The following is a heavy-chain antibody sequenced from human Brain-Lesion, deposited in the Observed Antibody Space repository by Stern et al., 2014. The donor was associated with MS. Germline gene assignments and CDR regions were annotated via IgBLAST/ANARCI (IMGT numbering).Heavy chain of an antibody. CDR2: IYYSGNT. CDR3: AGEEDIRYCSGGSCTGNWFDP. CDR1: GGSVSSTSYA. J-gene: IGHJ5*02. Sequence: QLVESGPGLVKPSETLSLTCTVAGGSVSSTSYAWAWIRQPPGKGLEWIGTIYYSGNTYYSPSLKSRLTISLDTSKNQSPRQLRSVTAADTAVYYCAGEEDIRYCSGGSCTGNWFDPWGQGTLVTVSS. D-gene: IGHD2-15*01. V-gene: IGHV4-39*01.